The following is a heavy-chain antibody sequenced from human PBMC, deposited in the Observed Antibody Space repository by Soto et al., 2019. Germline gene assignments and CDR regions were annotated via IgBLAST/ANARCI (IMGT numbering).Heavy chain of an antibody. Sequence: SETLSLTCTVSGGSISSYYWSWIRQPPGKGLEWIGYIYYSGSTNYNPSLKSRVTISVDTSKNQFSLKLSSVTAADTAVYYCARGRARGWKSSWGQGTLVTVSS. V-gene: IGHV4-59*01. CDR1: GGSISSYY. CDR2: IYYSGST. D-gene: IGHD1-1*01. J-gene: IGHJ5*02. CDR3: ARGRARGWKSS.